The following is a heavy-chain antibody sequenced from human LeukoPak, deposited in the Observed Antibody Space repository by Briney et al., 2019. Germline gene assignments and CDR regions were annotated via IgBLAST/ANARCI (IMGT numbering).Heavy chain of an antibody. CDR2: IYSSRST. V-gene: IGHV4-4*07. CDR1: GGSISSYY. CDR3: ARWNKWLVAFDI. Sequence: PSETLSLTCTDSGGSISSYYWSWLRQPPGKGLEWIGRIYSSRSTNYNPSLKSRVTMSVDTSTNRFSLKLSCVTAADTAVYYCARWNKWLVAFDIWGQGTMVTVSS. J-gene: IGHJ3*02. D-gene: IGHD1/OR15-1a*01.